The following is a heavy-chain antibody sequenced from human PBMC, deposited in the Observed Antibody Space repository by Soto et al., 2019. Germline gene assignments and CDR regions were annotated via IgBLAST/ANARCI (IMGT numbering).Heavy chain of an antibody. CDR1: GYTFTSYG. D-gene: IGHD1-1*01. Sequence: QVHLVQSGAEVKKPGASVKVSCKASGYTFTSYGITWVRQAPGQGLEWMGWISAHNGNTDYAQKLQGRVIVTRDTSTRTAYMELRSLLSDDTAVYYCARGRYGDYWGQGALVTVSS. CDR3: ARGRYGDY. J-gene: IGHJ4*02. V-gene: IGHV1-18*01. CDR2: ISAHNGNT.